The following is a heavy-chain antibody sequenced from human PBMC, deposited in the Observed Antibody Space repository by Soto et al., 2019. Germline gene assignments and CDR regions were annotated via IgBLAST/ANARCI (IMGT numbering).Heavy chain of an antibody. J-gene: IGHJ6*02. CDR2: INAGNGNT. D-gene: IGHD3-3*01. CDR1: GYTFTSYA. CDR3: ARGPGYTIFGVVSMDV. Sequence: ASVKVSCTASGYTFTSYAMHWGRQAPGQRLEWMGWINAGNGNTKYSQKFQGRVTITRDTSASTAYMELSSLRSEDTAVYYCARGPGYTIFGVVSMDVWGQGTTVTVSS. V-gene: IGHV1-3*01.